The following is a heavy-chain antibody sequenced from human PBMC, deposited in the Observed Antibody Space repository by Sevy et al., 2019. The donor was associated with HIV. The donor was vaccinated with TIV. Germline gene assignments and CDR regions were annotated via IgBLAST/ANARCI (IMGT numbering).Heavy chain of an antibody. J-gene: IGHJ4*02. Sequence: GGSLRLSCAASGFTFSSYWMSWVRQAPGKGLEWVANIKQDGSEKYYVDSVKGRFTISRDNSKNSLYLQMNSLRADETAIYYCARAPEYGEFVYFFDYWGQGTLVTVSS. V-gene: IGHV3-7*01. D-gene: IGHD4-17*01. CDR3: ARAPEYGEFVYFFDY. CDR1: GFTFSSYW. CDR2: IKQDGSEK.